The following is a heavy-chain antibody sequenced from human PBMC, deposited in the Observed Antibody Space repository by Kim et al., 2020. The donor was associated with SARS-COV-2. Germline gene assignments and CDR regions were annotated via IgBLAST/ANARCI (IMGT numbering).Heavy chain of an antibody. J-gene: IGHJ4*02. CDR2: YN. D-gene: IGHD2-15*01. V-gene: IGHV6-1*01. CDR3: ARRGRDGRLQ. Sequence: YNDYAVSVKSRITINPDTSKNQFSLQLNSVTPEDTAVYYCARRGRDGRLQWGQGTLVTVSS.